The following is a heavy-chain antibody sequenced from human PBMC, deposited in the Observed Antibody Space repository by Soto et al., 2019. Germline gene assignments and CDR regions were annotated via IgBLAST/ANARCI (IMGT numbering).Heavy chain of an antibody. CDR3: AKEGRPTVEGGITIFGVVITEYNWFDP. D-gene: IGHD3-3*01. CDR1: GFTFSSYG. Sequence: GGSLRLSCAASGFTFSSYGMHWVRQAPGKGLEWVAVISYDGSNKYYADSVKGRFTISRDNSKNTLYLQMNSLRAEDTAVYYCAKEGRPTVEGGITIFGVVITEYNWFDPWGQGTLVTVSS. J-gene: IGHJ5*02. CDR2: ISYDGSNK. V-gene: IGHV3-30*18.